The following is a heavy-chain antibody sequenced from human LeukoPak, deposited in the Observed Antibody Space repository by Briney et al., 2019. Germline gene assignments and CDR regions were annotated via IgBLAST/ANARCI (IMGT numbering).Heavy chain of an antibody. CDR2: INHSGST. J-gene: IGHJ4*02. D-gene: IGHD6-19*01. Sequence: PSETLSLTCTVSGGSVSSGSYYWSWIRQPPGKGLEWIGEINHSGSTNYNPSLKSRVTISVDTSKNQFSLKLSSVTAADTAVYYCARGVSGWQYYFDYWGQGTLVTVSS. CDR3: ARGVSGWQYYFDY. V-gene: IGHV4-61*01. CDR1: GGSVSSGSYY.